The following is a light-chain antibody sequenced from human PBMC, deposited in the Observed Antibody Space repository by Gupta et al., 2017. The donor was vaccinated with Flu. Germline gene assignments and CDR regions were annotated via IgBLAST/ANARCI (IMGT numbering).Light chain of an antibody. J-gene: IGKJ1*01. Sequence: YLNWYRQSPGKAPELLLYAASNLHSGVPSRFTGSGSGTAFTLSISSLPPEDLATYYCQQGFTTLGTFGPGTRVDI. CDR3: QQGFTTLGT. CDR2: AAS. CDR1: Y. V-gene: IGKV1-39*01.